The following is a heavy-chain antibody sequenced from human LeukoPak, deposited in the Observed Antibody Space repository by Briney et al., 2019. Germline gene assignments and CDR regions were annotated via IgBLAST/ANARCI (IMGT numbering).Heavy chain of an antibody. CDR1: GFTFTNYD. D-gene: IGHD6-19*01. CDR2: IGIAGDT. Sequence: PGGSLRLSCAASGFTFTNYDMHWVRQVTGKGLEWVSAIGIAGDTYYPGSVRGRFTISRENAKNSLYLQETSLRYWDTAVYYCVGGGSGWYYFDYWGQGTLVTVSS. V-gene: IGHV3-13*04. J-gene: IGHJ4*02. CDR3: VGGGSGWYYFDY.